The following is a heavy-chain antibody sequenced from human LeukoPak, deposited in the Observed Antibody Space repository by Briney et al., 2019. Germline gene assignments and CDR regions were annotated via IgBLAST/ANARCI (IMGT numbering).Heavy chain of an antibody. CDR3: ARVQRLPITIFNPSIDR. J-gene: IGHJ4*02. Sequence: ASVKVSCKASGYTFTNYDINWVRQATGQGLEWMGWMNPNSGDTGYVEKFEGRVTMTRNTSINTAYMELSSLESEDTAVYFCARVQRLPITIFNPSIDRWGQGTLVTVSS. CDR1: GYTFTNYD. D-gene: IGHD3-3*01. V-gene: IGHV1-8*01. CDR2: MNPNSGDT.